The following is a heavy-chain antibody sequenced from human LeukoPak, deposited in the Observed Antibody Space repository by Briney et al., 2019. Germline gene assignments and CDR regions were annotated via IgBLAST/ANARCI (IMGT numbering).Heavy chain of an antibody. V-gene: IGHV1-69*13. J-gene: IGHJ4*02. CDR3: ATTPFWSGAKYFDY. CDR2: IIPIFGTA. D-gene: IGHD3-3*01. CDR1: GGTFSSYA. Sequence: ASVKVSCKASGGTFSSYAISWVRQAPGQGLEWMGGIIPIFGTANYAQKFQGRVTITADESTSTAYMELSSLRSEDTAVYYCATTPFWSGAKYFDYWGQGTLVTVSS.